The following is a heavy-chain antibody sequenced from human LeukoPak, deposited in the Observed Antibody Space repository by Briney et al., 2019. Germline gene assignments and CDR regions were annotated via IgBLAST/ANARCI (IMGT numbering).Heavy chain of an antibody. J-gene: IGHJ3*01. Sequence: GGSLRLSCAASGFTFDDYALHWVRQAPGQGLEWVAGLSWNSHNINYADSVKGRFTIPRDNANYSLYLQMDSLRPEDTALYYCAKDREWELLGGDAFDVWGQGTVVTVSS. V-gene: IGHV3-9*01. CDR1: GFTFDDYA. CDR2: LSWNSHNI. D-gene: IGHD1-26*01. CDR3: AKDREWELLGGDAFDV.